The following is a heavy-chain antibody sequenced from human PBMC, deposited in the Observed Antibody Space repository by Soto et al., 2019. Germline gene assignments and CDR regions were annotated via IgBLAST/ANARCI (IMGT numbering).Heavy chain of an antibody. CDR1: GGTFNGHS. Sequence: QVQLVQSGAEVKKPGSSVKVSCKASGGTFNGHSFSWVRQAPGQGLEWMGSIIPMFNTSTYAQRFQGRVTITADESTTTAYMDLSSVTSEDTAVYYCTSDDTVLVGADSAFDIWGQGTMVTVSS. D-gene: IGHD4-17*01. J-gene: IGHJ3*02. V-gene: IGHV1-69*01. CDR2: IIPMFNTS. CDR3: TSDDTVLVGADSAFDI.